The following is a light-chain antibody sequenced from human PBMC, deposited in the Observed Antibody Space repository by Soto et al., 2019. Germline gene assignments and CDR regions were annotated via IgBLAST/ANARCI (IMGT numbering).Light chain of an antibody. CDR1: QSLLSSSNNKNY. CDR2: WAS. Sequence: DFVMTQSPDSLAVSLGERATINCKSSQSLLSSSNNKNYLAWFQQKPGQPPKLVISWASTRVSGVPDRFSGSGSGPDFTLTISSLQAEDVAVYFCLQHYVAPISFGGGTKVEIK. CDR3: LQHYVAPIS. V-gene: IGKV4-1*01. J-gene: IGKJ4*01.